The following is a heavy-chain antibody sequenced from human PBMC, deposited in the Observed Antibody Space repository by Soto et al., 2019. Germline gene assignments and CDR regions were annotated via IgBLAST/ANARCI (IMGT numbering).Heavy chain of an antibody. CDR1: GFAFSSYA. CDR3: AKCSVVTNYYYYYMDV. J-gene: IGHJ6*03. D-gene: IGHD4-4*01. V-gene: IGHV3-23*01. Sequence: GGSLRLSCAASGFAFSSYAMSWVRQAPGKGLEWVSAISGSGGSTYYADSVKGRFTISRDNSKNTLYLQMNSLRAEDTAVYYCAKCSVVTNYYYYYMDVWGKGTTVTVSS. CDR2: ISGSGGST.